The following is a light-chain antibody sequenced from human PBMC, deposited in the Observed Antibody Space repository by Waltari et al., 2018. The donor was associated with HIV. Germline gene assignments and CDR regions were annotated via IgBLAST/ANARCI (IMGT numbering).Light chain of an antibody. J-gene: IGKJ2*03. CDR3: QQYGSSPRYS. V-gene: IGKV3-20*01. Sequence: EIVLTQSPGTLSLSPGERATLSCRASQSVSRSYLAWYQRKPGQAPRLLIYGASSRATGIPDRFSGSGSGTDFTLTISRLEPEDFAVYYCQQYGSSPRYSFGQGTRLEIK. CDR1: QSVSRSY. CDR2: GAS.